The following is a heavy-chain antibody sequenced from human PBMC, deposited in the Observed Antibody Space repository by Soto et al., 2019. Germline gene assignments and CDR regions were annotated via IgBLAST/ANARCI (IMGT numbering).Heavy chain of an antibody. Sequence: LRLSCAASGFTFGDYAMHWVRQVPGKGLEWVSGFKWNSGDVGYADSVKGRFTIPRDNAKNSLYLQMNSLRPEDTAVYYCAKDRSSGSPYYGMDFWGQGTRVTVSS. CDR2: FKWNSGDV. CDR3: AKDRSSGSPYYGMDF. J-gene: IGHJ6*02. CDR1: GFTFGDYA. D-gene: IGHD3-10*01. V-gene: IGHV3-9*01.